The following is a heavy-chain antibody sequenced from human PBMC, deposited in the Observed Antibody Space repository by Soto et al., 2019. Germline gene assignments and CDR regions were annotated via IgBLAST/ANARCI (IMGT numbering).Heavy chain of an antibody. D-gene: IGHD6-19*01. Sequence: QVQLVESGGGVVQPGRSLRLSCVVSGFSFNTYGMHWVRQAPGKGLEWVAVISYDSNNKYYADSVNARFTISRDNSKNTLYLQMNSLRAEDTAVYYCAKDLGRGWSFFDYWGQGTLVTVSS. CDR3: AKDLGRGWSFFDY. CDR2: ISYDSNNK. V-gene: IGHV3-30*18. CDR1: GFSFNTYG. J-gene: IGHJ4*02.